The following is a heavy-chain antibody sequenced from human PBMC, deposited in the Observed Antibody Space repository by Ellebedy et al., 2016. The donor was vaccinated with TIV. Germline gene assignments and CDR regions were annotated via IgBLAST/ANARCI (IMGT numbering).Heavy chain of an antibody. CDR3: AILLVPGIAAFDY. CDR2: IDPNSGDT. Sequence: ASVKVSCXASGYTFTGYYIHWVRQAPGQGLEWMGWIDPNSGDTNYALKFQGRVTMTRDTSISTAYMELSRLRSDDTAVYYCAILLVPGIAAFDYWGQGTLVTVSS. V-gene: IGHV1-2*02. CDR1: GYTFTGYY. J-gene: IGHJ4*02. D-gene: IGHD6-13*01.